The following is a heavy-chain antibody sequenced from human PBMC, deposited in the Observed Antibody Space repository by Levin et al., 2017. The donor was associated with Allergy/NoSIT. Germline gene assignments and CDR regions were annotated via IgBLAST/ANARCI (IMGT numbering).Heavy chain of an antibody. CDR1: GFTFSSYA. Sequence: GESLKISCSASGFTFSSYAMHWVRQAPGKGLEYVSAISSNGGSTYYADSVKGRFTISRDNSKNTLYLQMSSLRAEDTAVYYCVKTKVEMATISPFDYWGQGTLVTVSS. V-gene: IGHV3-64D*06. J-gene: IGHJ4*02. CDR3: VKTKVEMATISPFDY. CDR2: ISSNGGST. D-gene: IGHD5-24*01.